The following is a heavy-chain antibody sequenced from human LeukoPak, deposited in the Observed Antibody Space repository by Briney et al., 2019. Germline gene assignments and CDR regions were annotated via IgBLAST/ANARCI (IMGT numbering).Heavy chain of an antibody. CDR3: ARDSASFRYGDYGPGFWYFDL. CDR2: ISSSSSSYI. V-gene: IGHV3-21*01. D-gene: IGHD4-17*01. J-gene: IGHJ2*01. CDR1: GFTFSSYS. Sequence: GGSLRLSCAASGFTFSSYSMNWVRQAPGKGLEWVSSISSSSSSYIYYADSVKGRFTISRDNAKNSLYLQMNSLRAEDTAVYYCARDSASFRYGDYGPGFWYFDLWGRGTLVTVSS.